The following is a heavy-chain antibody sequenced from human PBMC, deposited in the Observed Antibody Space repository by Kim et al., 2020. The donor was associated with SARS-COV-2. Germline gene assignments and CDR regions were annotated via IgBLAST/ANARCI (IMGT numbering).Heavy chain of an antibody. CDR3: TRPGGSGFNWFDP. CDR2: IYYSGST. CDR1: GGSISSSSYY. J-gene: IGHJ5*02. V-gene: IGHV4-39*01. Sequence: SETLSLTCTVSGGSISSSSYYWGWIRQPPGKGLEWIGSIYYSGSTYYNPSLKSRVTISVDTSKNQFSLKLSSVTAADTAVYYCTRPGGSGFNWFDPWSQGTLVTVSS. D-gene: IGHD6-19*01.